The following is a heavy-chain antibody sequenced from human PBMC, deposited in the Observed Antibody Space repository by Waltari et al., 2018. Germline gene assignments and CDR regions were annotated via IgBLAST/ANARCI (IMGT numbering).Heavy chain of an antibody. D-gene: IGHD6-25*01. Sequence: QVQVQESGPRLLKPSETLSLRCSVPGGSVSSYYWSWIRQPAGQGLEWIGRHNFYARPSSTPTLKGRVTILINESRNEISLQLLSVTASDSAVYYCARRAAAGHLDLWGQGILVTVSS. CDR2: HNFYARP. V-gene: IGHV4-4*07. CDR1: GGSVSSYY. CDR3: ARRAAAGHLDL. J-gene: IGHJ5*02.